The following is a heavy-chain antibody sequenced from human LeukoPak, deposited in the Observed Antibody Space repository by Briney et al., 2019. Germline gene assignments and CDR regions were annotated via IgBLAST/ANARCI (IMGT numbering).Heavy chain of an antibody. CDR2: IKQDGSEK. V-gene: IGHV3-7*01. J-gene: IGHJ6*03. Sequence: GGSLRLSCAASGFTFSSYWMSWVRQAPGKGLEWVANIKQDGSEKYYVDSVKGRFTISRDNAKNSLYLQMNSLRAEDTAVYYCARGPNCSSTSCPTYYYYYMDVWGKGTTVTVSS. CDR1: GFTFSSYW. CDR3: ARGPNCSSTSCPTYYYYYMDV. D-gene: IGHD2-2*01.